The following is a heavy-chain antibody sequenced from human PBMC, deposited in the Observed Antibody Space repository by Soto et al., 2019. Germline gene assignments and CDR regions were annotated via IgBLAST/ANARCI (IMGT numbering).Heavy chain of an antibody. Sequence: QVQLQESGPGLVKPSGTLSLTCAVSGGSISSSNWWSWVRQPPGKGLEWIGEIYHSGSTNYNPSLKSRVTISVDKSKNQFSLKLGSVTAADTAVYYCARDRGDTTYYYDSSGYSYYYYGMDVWGQGTTVTVSS. CDR3: ARDRGDTTYYYDSSGYSYYYYGMDV. CDR1: GGSISSSNW. J-gene: IGHJ6*02. CDR2: IYHSGST. V-gene: IGHV4-4*02. D-gene: IGHD3-22*01.